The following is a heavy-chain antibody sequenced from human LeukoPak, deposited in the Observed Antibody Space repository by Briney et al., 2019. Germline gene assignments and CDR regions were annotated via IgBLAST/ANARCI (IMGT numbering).Heavy chain of an antibody. D-gene: IGHD3-22*01. V-gene: IGHV3-30*04. CDR1: GFTFSAYA. Sequence: GGSLRLSCAASGFTFSAYAVHWVRQAPGKGLEWVAIISYDESNIYYTDSVKGRFTISRDNSKDMLYLQMNSLRREDTAVHYCARSSDSLRYYFDNGPLDAFDIWGQGTRVTVSS. CDR2: ISYDESNI. CDR3: ARSSDSLRYYFDNGPLDAFDI. J-gene: IGHJ3*02.